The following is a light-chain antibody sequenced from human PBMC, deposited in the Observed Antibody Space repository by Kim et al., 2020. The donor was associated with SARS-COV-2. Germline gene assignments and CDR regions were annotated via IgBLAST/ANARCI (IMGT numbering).Light chain of an antibody. Sequence: ASVGDRVPITCRASQSISSWLAWYQQKPGKAPKLLIYDASSLESGVPSRFSGSGSGTEFTLTISSLQPDDFATYYCQQYNSYSFTFGPGTKVDIK. CDR3: QQYNSYSFT. CDR1: QSISSW. V-gene: IGKV1-5*01. CDR2: DAS. J-gene: IGKJ3*01.